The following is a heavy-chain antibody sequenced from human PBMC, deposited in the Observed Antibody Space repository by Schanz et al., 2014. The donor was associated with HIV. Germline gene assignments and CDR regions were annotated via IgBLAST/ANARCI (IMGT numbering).Heavy chain of an antibody. Sequence: QVQLVESGGGVVQPGRSLKLSCAASGFTFSNYGMHWVRQAPGKGLEWVAVISYDGRNKYFGHSVKGRFTISRDNSKNTLYLQVKSLRAEDTAVYYCARNWGWGFDSGGQGTLVTVSS. CDR1: GFTFSNYG. CDR2: ISYDGRNK. D-gene: IGHD7-27*01. CDR3: ARNWGWGFDS. V-gene: IGHV3-30*03. J-gene: IGHJ4*02.